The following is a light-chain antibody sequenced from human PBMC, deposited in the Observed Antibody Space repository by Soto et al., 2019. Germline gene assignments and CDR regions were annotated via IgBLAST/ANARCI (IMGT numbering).Light chain of an antibody. Sequence: EIVLTQSPATLSLSPGERATLSCRASQSVSNYLAWYQQKPGQAPRLFIYDASNRAPGIPARFSGSGSGRDFTLTISSGEREEFAVYCCLQRSKWPLTFGGGTKGEIK. V-gene: IGKV3-11*02. CDR1: QSVSNY. J-gene: IGKJ4*01. CDR2: DAS. CDR3: LQRSKWPLT.